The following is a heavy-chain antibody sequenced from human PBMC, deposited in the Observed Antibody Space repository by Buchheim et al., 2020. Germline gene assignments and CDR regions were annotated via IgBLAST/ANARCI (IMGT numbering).Heavy chain of an antibody. CDR2: IKSDGSGT. D-gene: IGHD4-23*01. CDR1: GFTFSNHW. V-gene: IGHV3-74*03. CDR3: ARDWDYGGVDY. J-gene: IGHJ4*02. Sequence: EVQLVESGGGLVQPGGSLRLSCAASGFTFSNHWMHWVRQGPGKGLLWVSRIKSDGSGTTYADSVKGRFTISRDNAKNTLYLQMNSLRAEDTAVYYCARDWDYGGVDYWGQGTL.